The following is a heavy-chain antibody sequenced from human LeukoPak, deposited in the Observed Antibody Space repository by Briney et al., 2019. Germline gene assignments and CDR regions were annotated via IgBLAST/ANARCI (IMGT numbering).Heavy chain of an antibody. CDR2: ISGSGDST. Sequence: PGGSLRLSCAASGFTFSSFDMTWVRQGPGKGLEWVSAISGSGDSTYYADSVKGQFTISRDNSKNTVHLQMDSLRVEDTAVYYCARETGLPYDAFDIWGQGTVVTVSS. CDR1: GFTFSSFD. CDR3: ARETGLPYDAFDI. J-gene: IGHJ3*02. D-gene: IGHD1-14*01. V-gene: IGHV3-23*01.